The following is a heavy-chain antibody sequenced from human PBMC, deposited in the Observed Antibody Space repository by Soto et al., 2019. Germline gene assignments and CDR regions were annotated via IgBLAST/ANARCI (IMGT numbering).Heavy chain of an antibody. D-gene: IGHD3-10*01. Sequence: ASVKVSCKTSGYTFSTYDINWVRQAPGQGLEWMGWMNPNSGDTGYAQKFLGRLTMTRDSSIRTVYMELSSLSSEDTAVYYCARVNYYGSGSYQDFFYFHALDVWGQGTTVTVSS. V-gene: IGHV1-8*01. J-gene: IGHJ6*02. CDR2: MNPNSGDT. CDR3: ARVNYYGSGSYQDFFYFHALDV. CDR1: GYTFSTYD.